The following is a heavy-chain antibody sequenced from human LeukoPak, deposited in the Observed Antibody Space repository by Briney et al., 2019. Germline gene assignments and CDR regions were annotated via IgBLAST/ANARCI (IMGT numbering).Heavy chain of an antibody. V-gene: IGHV3-23*01. CDR2: ISASGAGT. CDR3: ARVLEVTMRGWFDP. CDR1: GFTFSSYA. D-gene: IGHD4-11*01. Sequence: PGGSLRLSCAASGFTFSSYAMSWVRQAPGKGLEWVSAISASGAGTYYADSVKGRFTVSRDSSKNTLYLQMNSLRAEDTAVYYCARVLEVTMRGWFDPWGQGNLGNVSS. J-gene: IGHJ5*01.